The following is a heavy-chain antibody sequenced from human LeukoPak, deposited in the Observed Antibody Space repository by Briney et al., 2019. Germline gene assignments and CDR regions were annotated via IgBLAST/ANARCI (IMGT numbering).Heavy chain of an antibody. Sequence: GGPLRLSCAASGFTVSSNYMSWVRQAPGKGLEWVSVIYSGGSTYYADSVKGRFTISRDNSKNTLYLQMNSLRAEDTAVYYCAGDSSGYYYFDAFDIWGQGTMVTVSS. CDR3: AGDSSGYYYFDAFDI. J-gene: IGHJ3*02. D-gene: IGHD3-22*01. V-gene: IGHV3-66*02. CDR2: IYSGGST. CDR1: GFTVSSNY.